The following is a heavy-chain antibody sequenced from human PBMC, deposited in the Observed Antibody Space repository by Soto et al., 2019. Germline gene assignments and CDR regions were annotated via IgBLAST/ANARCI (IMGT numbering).Heavy chain of an antibody. CDR2: IIPIFGTA. V-gene: IGHV1-69*13. CDR3: ARDSPSVLLWFGESEDWFDP. CDR1: GGTFSSYA. J-gene: IGHJ5*02. D-gene: IGHD3-10*01. Sequence: SVKVSCKASGGTFSSYAISWVRQAPGQGLEWMGGIIPIFGTAHYAQKFQGRVTITADESTSTAYMELNSLRSEDTAVYYCARDSPSVLLWFGESEDWFDPWGQGTLVTVSS.